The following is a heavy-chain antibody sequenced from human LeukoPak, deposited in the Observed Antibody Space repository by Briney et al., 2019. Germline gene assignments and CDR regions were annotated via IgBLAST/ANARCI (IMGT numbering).Heavy chain of an antibody. J-gene: IGHJ4*02. CDR2: IYYSGST. Sequence: SETLSLTCTVSGGSISSYYWSWIRQPPGKGLEWIGYIYYSGSTNYNPSLKSRVTISVDMSKNQFSLKLSSVTAADTAVYYCARDRGPSGYDYFDYWGQGTLVTVSS. D-gene: IGHD5-12*01. CDR1: GGSISSYY. V-gene: IGHV4-59*01. CDR3: ARDRGPSGYDYFDY.